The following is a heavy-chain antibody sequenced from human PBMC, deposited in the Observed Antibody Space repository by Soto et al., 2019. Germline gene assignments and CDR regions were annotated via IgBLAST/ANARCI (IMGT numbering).Heavy chain of an antibody. D-gene: IGHD1-26*01. J-gene: IGHJ3*02. CDR1: GFTVSSNY. V-gene: IGHV3-53*05. Sequence: PGGSLRLSCAASGFTVSSNYMSWVRQAPGKGLEWVSVIYSGGSTYYADSVKGRFTISRDNSKNTLYLQMNSLRSEDTAVYYCARELLIVGATLVAFDIWGQGTMVTVSS. CDR2: IYSGGST. CDR3: ARELLIVGATLVAFDI.